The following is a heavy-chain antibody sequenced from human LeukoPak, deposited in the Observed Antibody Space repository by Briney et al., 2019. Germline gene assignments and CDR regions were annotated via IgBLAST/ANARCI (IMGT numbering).Heavy chain of an antibody. Sequence: GSSVKVSCKASGGTFSSYAISWVRQAPGQGLEWMGGIIPIFGTANYAQKFQGRVTITADKSTSTAYMELSSLRSEDTAVYYCARAVRYCSSTSCYPSRWFDPWGQGTLVTVSS. CDR3: ARAVRYCSSTSCYPSRWFDP. CDR2: IIPIFGTA. D-gene: IGHD2-2*01. J-gene: IGHJ5*02. CDR1: GGTFSSYA. V-gene: IGHV1-69*06.